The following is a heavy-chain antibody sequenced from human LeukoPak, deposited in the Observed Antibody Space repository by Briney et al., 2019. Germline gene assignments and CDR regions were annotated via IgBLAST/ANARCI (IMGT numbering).Heavy chain of an antibody. CDR2: ISGGGTAT. V-gene: IGHV3-48*03. CDR3: VRDPSEYYGSGGGHYYYGMDV. D-gene: IGHD3-10*01. J-gene: IGHJ6*02. Sequence: GGSLRLSCAASGFSFTNYEMNWVRQAPGKGLEWVSYISGGGTATHYAGSVEGRFTISRDNAKNSLSPQMSSLRAEDTAIYYCVRDPSEYYGSGGGHYYYGMDVWGQGTTVTVSS. CDR1: GFSFTNYE.